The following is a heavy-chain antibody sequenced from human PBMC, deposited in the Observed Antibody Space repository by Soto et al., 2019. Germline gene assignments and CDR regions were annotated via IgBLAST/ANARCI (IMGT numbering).Heavy chain of an antibody. V-gene: IGHV2-5*02. CDR1: GFSLSTRDVG. Sequence: QITLNESGPTLVKPTQTLTLTCTFSGFSLSTRDVGVGWIRQPPGEALEWLGVVYWDADKTYSPSLKSRLTIPKDTPKNQVVLRMTKMDPVDTATYYCAHCRGGVASFWGQGTLVTVSS. D-gene: IGHD2-2*01. J-gene: IGHJ4*02. CDR3: AHCRGGVASF. CDR2: VYWDADK.